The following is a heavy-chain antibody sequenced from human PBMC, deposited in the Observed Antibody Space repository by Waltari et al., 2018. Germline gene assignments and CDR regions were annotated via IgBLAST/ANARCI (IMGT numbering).Heavy chain of an antibody. D-gene: IGHD3-22*01. CDR2: IYYSGST. Sequence: QVQLQESGPGLVKPSETLSLTCTVSGGSISSYYWSWIRQPPGKGLEWIGYIYYSGSTNYNPSLKSRVTISVDTSKNQFSLKLSSVTAADTAVYYCARVDSSGYYAFDYWGQGTLVIVSS. CDR1: GGSISSYY. J-gene: IGHJ4*02. CDR3: ARVDSSGYYAFDY. V-gene: IGHV4-59*01.